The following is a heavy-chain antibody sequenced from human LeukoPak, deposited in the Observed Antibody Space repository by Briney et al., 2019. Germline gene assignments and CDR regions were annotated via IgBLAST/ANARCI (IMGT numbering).Heavy chain of an antibody. D-gene: IGHD2-15*01. CDR1: GGSISSFY. CDR3: ASRTTPRRGEFDY. V-gene: IGHV4-59*08. CDR2: IFYTGTT. Sequence: KSSETLSLTCTVSGGSISSFYWSWIRQPPGKGLEYIGYIFYTGTTNCNPSLESRVTISVDTSKNQFSLTLRSVTAADTAVYYCASRTTPRRGEFDYWGQGTLVTVSS. J-gene: IGHJ4*02.